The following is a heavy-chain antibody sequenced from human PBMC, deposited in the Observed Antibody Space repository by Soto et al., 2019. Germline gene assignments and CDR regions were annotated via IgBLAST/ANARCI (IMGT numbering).Heavy chain of an antibody. CDR2: IWYDGSNK. V-gene: IGHV3-33*01. CDR3: ARDQYTTTVMAFDI. CDR1: GFTFSSYG. Sequence: QVQLVESGGGVVQPGRSLRLSCAASGFTFSSYGMHWVRQAPGKGLEWVAVIWYDGSNKYYADSVKGRFTISRDNSKNTLYLQMNSLRAEDPAVYYCARDQYTTTVMAFDIWGQGKMVTVSS. D-gene: IGHD4-17*01. J-gene: IGHJ3*02.